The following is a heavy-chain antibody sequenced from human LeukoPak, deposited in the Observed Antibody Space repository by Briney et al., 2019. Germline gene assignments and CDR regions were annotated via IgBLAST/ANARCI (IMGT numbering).Heavy chain of an antibody. J-gene: IGHJ6*02. CDR2: IYHSGST. CDR3: ARDGPAYTSRWYDYYYGLDV. V-gene: IGHV4-59*01. D-gene: IGHD2-2*01. CDR1: GDSIGSYF. Sequence: SETLSLTCTVSGDSIGSYFWSWIRQSPGKGLEWIGHIYHSGSTNYNPSLKSRVTISLDTSKNQFSLKLTSVTSADTAVYYCARDGPAYTSRWYDYYYGLDVWGQGTTDTVSS.